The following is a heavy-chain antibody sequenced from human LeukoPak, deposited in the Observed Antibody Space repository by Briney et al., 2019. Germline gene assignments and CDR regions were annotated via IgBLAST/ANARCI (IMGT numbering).Heavy chain of an antibody. CDR1: GGSIGSYY. CDR2: IYYSGST. CDR3: ARVRGYSYGYLDY. J-gene: IGHJ4*02. Sequence: PSETLSLTCTVSGGSIGSYYWSWIRQPPGKGLEWIGYIYYSGSTNYNPSLKSRVTISVDTSKNQFSLKLSSVTAADTAVYYCARVRGYSYGYLDYWGQGTLVTVSS. V-gene: IGHV4-59*01. D-gene: IGHD5-18*01.